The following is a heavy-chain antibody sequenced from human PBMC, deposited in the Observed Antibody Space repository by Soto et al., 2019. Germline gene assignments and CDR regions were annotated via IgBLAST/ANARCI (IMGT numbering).Heavy chain of an antibody. J-gene: IGHJ4*02. CDR1: GGSMTNNY. CDR2: IYFSGST. CDR3: ARGGWYNDY. D-gene: IGHD6-19*01. Sequence: PSETLSLTCTVSGGSMTNNYWSWIRQPPGKRLESIGYIYFSGSTNYNPSLKSRVTIEVDTSKNLFSLKLNSVTAADTAVYYCARGGWYNDYWGQGALVTVSS. V-gene: IGHV4-59*01.